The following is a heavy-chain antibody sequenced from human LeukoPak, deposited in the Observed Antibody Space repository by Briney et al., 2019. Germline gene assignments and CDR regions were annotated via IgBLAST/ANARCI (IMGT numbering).Heavy chain of an antibody. Sequence: SETLSHTCTVSGGSISSSSYYWGWIRQPPGKGLEWIGSIYYSGSTNYNPSLKSRFTISVHTSNHQFSLNLTSVTAADTAVYYCARADDTSGYSKYYFDYWGQGTLVTVSS. CDR1: GGSISSSSYY. CDR2: IYYSGST. CDR3: ARADDTSGYSKYYFDY. J-gene: IGHJ4*02. D-gene: IGHD3-22*01. V-gene: IGHV4-39*07.